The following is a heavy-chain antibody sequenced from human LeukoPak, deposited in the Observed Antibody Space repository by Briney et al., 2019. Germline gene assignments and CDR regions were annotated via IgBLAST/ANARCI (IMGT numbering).Heavy chain of an antibody. V-gene: IGHV3-74*01. CDR1: GFTFSNYW. D-gene: IGHD3-10*01. CDR2: INSDGSGT. Sequence: PGGSLRLSCAASGFTFSNYWMHWVRQAPGKGLVWVSRINSDGSGTTYADSVKGRFTISRDNAKNTLYLQMNSLRAEDTAVYYCARDYGRSRDYGMDVWGQGTTVAVSS. CDR3: ARDYGRSRDYGMDV. J-gene: IGHJ6*02.